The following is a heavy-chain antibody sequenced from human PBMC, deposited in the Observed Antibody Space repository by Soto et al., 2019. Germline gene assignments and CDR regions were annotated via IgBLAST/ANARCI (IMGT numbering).Heavy chain of an antibody. D-gene: IGHD4-4*01. CDR2: ISHGATKK. J-gene: IGHJ4*02. CDR3: AKDWVGGSNRYQLDY. V-gene: IGHV3-30*18. CDR1: RFTFSDYC. Sequence: PGGSLRLSCAASRFTFSDYCMHWVRQAPGKGLEWVAGISHGATKKSYSDSVKGRLIISRDNSKKMLYLQLNSLRREDTAVYYCAKDWVGGSNRYQLDYWGRGTLVTVSS.